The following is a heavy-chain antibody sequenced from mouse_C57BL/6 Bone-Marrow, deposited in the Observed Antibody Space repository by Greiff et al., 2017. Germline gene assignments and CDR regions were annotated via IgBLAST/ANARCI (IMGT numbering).Heavy chain of an antibody. Sequence: EVKLQESGGGLVKPGGSLKLSCAASGFTFSSYTMSWVRQTPEKRLEWVATISGGGGNTYYPDSVKGRFTISRDNAKNTLYLQMSSLRSEDTALYYCARHNYYGTPAYFDYWGQGTTLTVSS. J-gene: IGHJ2*01. D-gene: IGHD1-1*01. CDR2: ISGGGGNT. CDR3: ARHNYYGTPAYFDY. CDR1: GFTFSSYT. V-gene: IGHV5-9*01.